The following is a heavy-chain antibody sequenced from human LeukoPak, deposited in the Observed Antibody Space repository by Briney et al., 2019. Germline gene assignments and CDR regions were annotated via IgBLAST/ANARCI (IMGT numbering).Heavy chain of an antibody. D-gene: IGHD2-15*01. J-gene: IGHJ3*02. CDR2: IYDSGST. CDR3: ARDCSGGSCYGALDI. Sequence: SQTLSLTCAVSGGSISSGGYSWSWIRQPPGKGLAWIGYIYDSGSTYYNPSLKSRITISVDTSENRFSLKLSSVTATDTAVYYCARDCSGGSCYGALDIWGQGTMVTVSS. CDR1: GGSISSGGYS. V-gene: IGHV4-30-2*05.